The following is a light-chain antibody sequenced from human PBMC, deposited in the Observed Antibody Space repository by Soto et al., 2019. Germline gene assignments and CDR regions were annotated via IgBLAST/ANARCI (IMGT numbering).Light chain of an antibody. CDR1: QSISDN. J-gene: IGKJ1*01. V-gene: IGKV3-15*01. Sequence: EIVMTQSPATLSVSPGERATLSCRASQSISDNLAWYQQKPGQDPRLLIYAASTRATGIPARISGSGSGTEFTLTISSLQSEDFAVYYCQQYDNWPKTFGQGTKVEIK. CDR3: QQYDNWPKT. CDR2: AAS.